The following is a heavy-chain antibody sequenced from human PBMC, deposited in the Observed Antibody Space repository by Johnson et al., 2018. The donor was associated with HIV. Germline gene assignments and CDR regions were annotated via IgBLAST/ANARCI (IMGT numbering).Heavy chain of an antibody. CDR1: GFTFSDYD. D-gene: IGHD3-22*01. J-gene: IGHJ3*02. CDR3: AKDRAEVVVVHDALDM. CDR2: ISSSGSTI. V-gene: IGHV3-11*04. Sequence: LVESGGGLVKPGGSLRLSCAASGFTFSDYDMSWIRQAPGKGLEWVSFISSSGSTIYYADSVKGRFTISRDNAKNSLYLQMNSLRPEDTAVYYCAKDRAEVVVVHDALDMWGQGTMVTVSS.